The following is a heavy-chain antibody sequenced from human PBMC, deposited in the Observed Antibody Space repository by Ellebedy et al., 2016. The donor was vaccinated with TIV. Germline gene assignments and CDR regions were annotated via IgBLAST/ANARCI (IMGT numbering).Heavy chain of an antibody. CDR3: ARNSGSYLGYYFDY. CDR2: IIPIFGTA. V-gene: IGHV1-69*05. J-gene: IGHJ4*02. CDR1: GGTFSSYA. D-gene: IGHD1-26*01. Sequence: SVKVSXXASGGTFSSYAISWVRQAPGQGLEWMGGIIPIFGTANYAQKLQGRVTMTTDTSTSTAYMELRSLRSDDTAVYYCARNSGSYLGYYFDYWGQGTLVTVSS.